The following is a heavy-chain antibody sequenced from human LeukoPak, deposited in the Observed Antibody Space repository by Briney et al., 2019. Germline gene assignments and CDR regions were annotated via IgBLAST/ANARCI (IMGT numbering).Heavy chain of an antibody. J-gene: IGHJ4*02. CDR2: INHSGST. V-gene: IGHV4-34*01. CDR1: GGSFSGYY. D-gene: IGHD3-9*01. Sequence: PSETLSLTCAVYGGSFSGYYWSWIRQPPGKGLEWIGEINHSGSTNYNPSLKSRVTISVDTSKNQFSLKLSSVTVADTAVYYCARGPSTFDILTGYYYLAYWGQGTLVTVSS. CDR3: ARGPSTFDILTGYYYLAY.